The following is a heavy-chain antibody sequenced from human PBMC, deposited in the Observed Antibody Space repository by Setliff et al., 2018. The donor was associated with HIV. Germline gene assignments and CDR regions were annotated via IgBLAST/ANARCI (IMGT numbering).Heavy chain of an antibody. CDR3: ARVEDYYDSSSYYPPDAFDI. CDR1: GGSFTSYT. D-gene: IGHD3-22*01. Sequence: GASVKVSCKASGGSFTSYTFSWVRQAPGQGLEWMGGIIPIFGTANYAQKFQGRVTITADESTSTAYMELSSLRSEDTAVYYCARVEDYYDSSSYYPPDAFDIWGQGTMVTVSS. V-gene: IGHV1-69*13. J-gene: IGHJ3*02. CDR2: IIPIFGTA.